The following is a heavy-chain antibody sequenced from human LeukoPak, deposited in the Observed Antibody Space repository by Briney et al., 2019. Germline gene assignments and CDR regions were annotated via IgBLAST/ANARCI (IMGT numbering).Heavy chain of an antibody. CDR3: TKEGGLYDSGGYFDY. V-gene: IGHV3-23*01. CDR1: GFTFSKHA. Sequence: GGSLRLSCAASGFTFSKHAVSWVRQAPGKGLVWVSTISSNGGRTYYADSVKGRFTFSRDDSKNTLYLQMNSLRAEDTAVYYCTKEGGLYDSGGYFDYWAREPWSPSPQ. CDR2: ISSNGGRT. J-gene: IGHJ4*02. D-gene: IGHD3-3*01.